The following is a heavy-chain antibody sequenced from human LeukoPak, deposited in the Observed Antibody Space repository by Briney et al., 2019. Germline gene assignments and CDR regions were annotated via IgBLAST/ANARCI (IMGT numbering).Heavy chain of an antibody. J-gene: IGHJ6*04. V-gene: IGHV3-74*01. CDR2: INSDGTYT. CDR3: AGGNYYDMDV. Sequence: GGSLRLSCVASGFTFSSYWMHWVRQAPGKGLVWVSRINSDGTYTTYADSVKGRFTISRDNAKNTLYLQMNSLRAEDTAVHYCAGGNYYDMDVWGKGTTVTVSS. CDR1: GFTFSSYW.